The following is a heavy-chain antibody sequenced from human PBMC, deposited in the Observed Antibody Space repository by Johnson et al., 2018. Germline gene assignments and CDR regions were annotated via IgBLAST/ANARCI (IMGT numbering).Heavy chain of an antibody. J-gene: IGHJ6*03. D-gene: IGHD6-13*01. CDR1: GFTFDDYG. CDR2: ISWNSGSI. CDR3: AKASGPVRAAAGQYYYYMDV. Sequence: VQLVQSGGGLVQPGGSLRLSCVASGFTFDDYGMSWVRQAPGKGLEWVSGISWNSGSIGYADSVKGRFTISRDNAKNSLYLQMNSLRAEDTALYYCAKASGPVRAAAGQYYYYMDVWGKGIMVTVSS. V-gene: IGHV3-9*01.